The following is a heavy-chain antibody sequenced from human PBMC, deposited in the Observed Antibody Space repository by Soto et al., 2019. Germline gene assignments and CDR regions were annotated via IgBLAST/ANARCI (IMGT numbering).Heavy chain of an antibody. D-gene: IGHD3-10*01. CDR2: IDPSDSYT. CDR1: GYSFTSYW. Sequence: GESLKISCKGSGYSFTSYWIGWVRQMPGKGLEWMGRIDPSDSYTNYSPSFQGHVTISADKSISTAYLQWSSLKASDTAMYYCARLIYYGSGYYYGMDVWGQGTTVTVSS. J-gene: IGHJ6*02. CDR3: ARLIYYGSGYYYGMDV. V-gene: IGHV5-10-1*01.